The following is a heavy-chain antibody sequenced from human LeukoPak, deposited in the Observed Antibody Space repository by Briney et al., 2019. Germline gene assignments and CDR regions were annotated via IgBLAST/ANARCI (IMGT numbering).Heavy chain of an antibody. Sequence: PGRSLRLSCAASGFTFSSYGMHWVSQAPGKGLEWVAVIWYDGSNKYYADSVKGRFTISRDNSKNTLYLQMNSLRAEDTAVYYCARDYPDYDSSGYLSYGMDVWGQGTTVIVSS. CDR3: ARDYPDYDSSGYLSYGMDV. CDR2: IWYDGSNK. D-gene: IGHD3-22*01. J-gene: IGHJ6*02. CDR1: GFTFSSYG. V-gene: IGHV3-33*01.